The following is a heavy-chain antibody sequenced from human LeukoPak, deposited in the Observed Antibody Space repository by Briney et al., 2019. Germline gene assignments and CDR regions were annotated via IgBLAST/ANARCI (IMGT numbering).Heavy chain of an antibody. V-gene: IGHV1-18*01. J-gene: IGHJ6*01. CDR1: GYTFSSYG. D-gene: IGHD6-19*01. Sequence: ASVKVSCKASGYTFSSYGISWVRQAPGQGLEWMGWISAYNAYTNYAQKLQGRVTMTTDTSTSTAYMELRSLRSDDTAVYYRARDPLSASSGWHMDVWGQGTTVTVSS. CDR3: ARDPLSASSGWHMDV. CDR2: ISAYNAYT.